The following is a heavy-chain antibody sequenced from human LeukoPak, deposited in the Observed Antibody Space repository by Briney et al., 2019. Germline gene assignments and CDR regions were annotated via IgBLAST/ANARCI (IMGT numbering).Heavy chain of an antibody. J-gene: IGHJ4*02. Sequence: GGSLRLSCAASGFTFDDYAMHWVRQAPGKGLEWVSGISWNSGSIGYADSVKGRFTISRDNAKNSLYLQMNSLRAEDTALYYCAKASELSSGYKLYYFDYWGQGTLVTVSS. CDR3: AKASELSSGYKLYYFDY. CDR1: GFTFDDYA. V-gene: IGHV3-9*01. CDR2: ISWNSGSI. D-gene: IGHD3-22*01.